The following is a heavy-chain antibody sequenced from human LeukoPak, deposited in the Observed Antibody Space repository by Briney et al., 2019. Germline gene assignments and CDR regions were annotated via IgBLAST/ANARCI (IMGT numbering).Heavy chain of an antibody. CDR2: IKHDGSDK. CDR3: ARGGHRQKEF. J-gene: IGHJ4*02. CDR1: GFTFSNYW. D-gene: IGHD3-10*01. V-gene: IGHV3-7*01. Sequence: GGSLRLSSSASGFTFSNYWMTWDRQSPGKGLEWVAIIKHDGSDKYCVDSVKGRFTISRDNAKNSLYLQMSSLRAEDTGVYYCARGGHRQKEFWGQGTLVTVSS.